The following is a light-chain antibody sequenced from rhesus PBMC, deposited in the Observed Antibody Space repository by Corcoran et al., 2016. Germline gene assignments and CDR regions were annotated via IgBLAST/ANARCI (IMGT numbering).Light chain of an antibody. Sequence: SSGLTQEPALSVALGHTVRMTCQGDSLKTYYANWYQQKPGQVPVLVIYDNTNRPSGIPGRFSGSWSRNTASLTITGAQVEDEADYYCGSWDNSGNHHIFGAGTRLTVL. V-gene: IGLV3S11*01. CDR3: GSWDNSGNHHI. CDR1: SLKTYY. CDR2: DNT. J-gene: IGLJ1*01.